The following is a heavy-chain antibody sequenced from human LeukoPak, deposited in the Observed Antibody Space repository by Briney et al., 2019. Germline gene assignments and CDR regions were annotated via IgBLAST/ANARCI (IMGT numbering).Heavy chain of an antibody. CDR3: ARRIAGSDTGGYFQE. D-gene: IGHD6-13*01. Sequence: GGSLRLSCAASGFTFSDYSINWVRQAPGKGLEWVSFISSRSSSIYYADSVKGRFTISRDNAKKSLYLQMNSLRDEDTAVYYCARRIAGSDTGGYFQEWGQGTLATVSS. CDR2: ISSRSSSI. J-gene: IGHJ1*01. V-gene: IGHV3-48*02. CDR1: GFTFSDYS.